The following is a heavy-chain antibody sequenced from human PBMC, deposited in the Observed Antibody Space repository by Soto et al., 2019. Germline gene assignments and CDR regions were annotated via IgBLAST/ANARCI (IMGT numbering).Heavy chain of an antibody. CDR1: GGTFSSYA. Sequence: QVQLVQSRAEVKKPGSSVKVSCKASGGTFSSYAISWVRQAPGQGLEWMGGIMPIFGTANYAQKFQGRVTITADESTSTAYMALSSLRCEDTAVYYWARRGHSGSCYFDYWGQGTLVTVSS. V-gene: IGHV1-69*01. D-gene: IGHD1-26*01. CDR2: IMPIFGTA. J-gene: IGHJ4*02. CDR3: ARRGHSGSCYFDY.